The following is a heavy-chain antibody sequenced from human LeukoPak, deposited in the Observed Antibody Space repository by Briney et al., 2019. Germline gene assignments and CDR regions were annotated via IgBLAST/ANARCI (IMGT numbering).Heavy chain of an antibody. CDR3: ARDRSGDGVPAAMGYYYGMDV. J-gene: IGHJ6*02. Sequence: ASVKVSCKASEGTFSIDALSWVRQAPGQGLEWMGGIISIFGTANYAQKFQGRVTITADESTSTAYMELSSLRSEDTAVYYCARDRSGDGVPAAMGYYYGMDVWGQGTTVTVSS. V-gene: IGHV1-69*01. CDR1: EGTFSIDA. CDR2: IISIFGTA. D-gene: IGHD2-2*01.